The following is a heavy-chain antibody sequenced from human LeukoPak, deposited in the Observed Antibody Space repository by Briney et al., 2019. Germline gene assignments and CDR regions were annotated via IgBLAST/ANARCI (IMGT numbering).Heavy chain of an antibody. Sequence: GGSLRRSCAASGFTFSSYGMHWVRQAPGKGLEWVAVIWYDGSNKYYADSVKGRFTISRGNSKNTLYLQMNSLRAEDTAVYYCAKDGCGGDCYPYYFDYWGQGTLVTVSS. CDR2: IWYDGSNK. CDR1: GFTFSSYG. V-gene: IGHV3-33*06. D-gene: IGHD2-21*02. CDR3: AKDGCGGDCYPYYFDY. J-gene: IGHJ4*02.